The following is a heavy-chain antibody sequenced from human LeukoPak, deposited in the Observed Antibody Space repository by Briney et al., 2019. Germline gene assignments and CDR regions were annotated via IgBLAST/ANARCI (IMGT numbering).Heavy chain of an antibody. Sequence: PGGSLRLSCAASGFTFSSYEMNWVRQAPGKGLDWVSYISSSGSAIYYADSVRGRFTISRDNAKNSLYLQMNSLRAEDTAVYYCARVQRWELPHGVYYYYYGMDVWGQGTTVTVSS. CDR3: ARVQRWELPHGVYYYYYGMDV. V-gene: IGHV3-48*03. D-gene: IGHD1-26*01. CDR1: GFTFSSYE. J-gene: IGHJ6*02. CDR2: ISSSGSAI.